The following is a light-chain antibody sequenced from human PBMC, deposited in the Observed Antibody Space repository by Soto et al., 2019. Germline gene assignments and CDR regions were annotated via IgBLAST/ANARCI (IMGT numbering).Light chain of an antibody. V-gene: IGLV2-11*01. CDR1: SSDVGGYNY. CDR3: CSYAVSYTSYVV. CDR2: DVS. Sequence: QSVLTQPRSVSGSPGQSVTISCTGTSSDVGGYNYVSWYQQHPGKAPKLMIHDVSKRPSGVPDRFSGSKSGNTASLTISGLQAEDEADYYCCSYAVSYTSYVVFGGGTKVTVL. J-gene: IGLJ2*01.